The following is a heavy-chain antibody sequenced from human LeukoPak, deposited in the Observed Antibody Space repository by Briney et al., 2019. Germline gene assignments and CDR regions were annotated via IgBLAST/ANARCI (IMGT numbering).Heavy chain of an antibody. J-gene: IGHJ4*02. CDR3: ARGYISHYFDY. CDR1: GGSISSGGYS. D-gene: IGHD3-9*01. V-gene: IGHV4-30-2*01. Sequence: SETLSLTCTASGGSISSGGYSWSWIRQPPGKGLEWIGYIYHSGSTYYNPSLKSRVTISVDRSKNQFSLKLSSVTAADTAVYYCARGYISHYFDYWGQGTLVTVSS. CDR2: IYHSGST.